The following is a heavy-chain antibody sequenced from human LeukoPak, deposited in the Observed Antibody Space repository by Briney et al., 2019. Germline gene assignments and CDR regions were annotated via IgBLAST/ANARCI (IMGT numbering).Heavy chain of an antibody. D-gene: IGHD1-26*01. CDR3: AKNSGSYDGAFDI. J-gene: IGHJ3*02. CDR1: GFTFSSYG. CDR2: ISYDGSNK. Sequence: GGSLRLSYAASGFTFSSYGMHWVRQAPGKGLEWVAVISYDGSNKYYADSVKGRFTISRDNSNNTLYLKMNSLRAEDTAVYYCAKNSGSYDGAFDIWGQGTMVAVSS. V-gene: IGHV3-30*18.